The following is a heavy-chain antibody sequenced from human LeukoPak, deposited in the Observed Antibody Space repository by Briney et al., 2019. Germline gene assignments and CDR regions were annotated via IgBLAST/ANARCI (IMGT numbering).Heavy chain of an antibody. Sequence: GGSLKLSCAASGFDFSDFDMHWVRQASGRGLEWVGLIRTKPNSYTTVYAASVKGRFTISRDDSKNTVYLQMNSLRAEDTALYYCTTRLRNHFDYWGQGTQVTVSS. J-gene: IGHJ4*02. CDR3: TTRLRNHFDY. CDR1: GFDFSDFD. D-gene: IGHD5-12*01. V-gene: IGHV3-73*01. CDR2: IRTKPNSYTT.